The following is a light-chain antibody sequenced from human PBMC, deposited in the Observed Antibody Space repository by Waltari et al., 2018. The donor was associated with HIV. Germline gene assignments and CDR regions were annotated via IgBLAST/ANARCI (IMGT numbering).Light chain of an antibody. J-gene: IGLJ6*01. Sequence: QSILTQPPSVSAAPGQTVRILCSGNTSNIGKNYVSWYRRFPETAPRLLIYQDDKRPSGNRDRCSAAKSATAATLVISGLQTADEADYFCGSWDSGLSVAVFGGGTKVTVL. CDR1: TSNIGKNY. V-gene: IGLV1-51*01. CDR3: GSWDSGLSVAV. CDR2: QDD.